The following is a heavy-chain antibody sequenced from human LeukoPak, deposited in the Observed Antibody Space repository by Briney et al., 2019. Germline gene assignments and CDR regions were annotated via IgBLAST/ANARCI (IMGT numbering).Heavy chain of an antibody. CDR1: GFTFRSYG. J-gene: IGHJ4*02. V-gene: IGHV3-30*02. D-gene: IGHD3-10*01. CDR2: IPSDGSNK. Sequence: GGSLRLSCAASGFTFRSYGMHWVRQAPGKGLEWVTFIPSDGSNKYYADSVKGRFTISRDNSKNTLYLQMNSLRVEDTAVYYCASSDYFGSGRGGFSPSDYWGQGTLVTVSS. CDR3: ASSDYFGSGRGGFSPSDY.